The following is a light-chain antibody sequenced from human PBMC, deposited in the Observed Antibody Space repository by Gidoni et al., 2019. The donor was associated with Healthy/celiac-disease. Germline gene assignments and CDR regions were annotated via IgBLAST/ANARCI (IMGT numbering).Light chain of an antibody. J-gene: IGKJ3*01. CDR1: QSVLYSSNNKNY. CDR2: WAS. V-gene: IGKV4-1*01. CDR3: QQYYSTPFT. Sequence: DIVMTQSLDSLAVSLGERATINCKSSQSVLYSSNNKNYLAWYQQKPGQPPQLLISWASTRESGVPHRFGGSGSGTDFTLTISSLQAEDVEVYYCQQYYSTPFTFGPGTKVDIK.